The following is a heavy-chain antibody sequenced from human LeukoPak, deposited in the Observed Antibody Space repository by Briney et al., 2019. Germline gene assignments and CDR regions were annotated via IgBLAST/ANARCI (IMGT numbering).Heavy chain of an antibody. D-gene: IGHD4-23*01. Sequence: SVKVSCKASGFTFTSSAVQWVRQARGQRLEWIGCIVVGSGNTNYAQKFQERVTITRDMSTSTVYMELSSLRSEDTAVYYCAAEGRPTVVTFRKGAVDLWGQGTMVTVSS. CDR1: GFTFTSSA. CDR2: IVVGSGNT. CDR3: AAEGRPTVVTFRKGAVDL. V-gene: IGHV1-58*01. J-gene: IGHJ3*01.